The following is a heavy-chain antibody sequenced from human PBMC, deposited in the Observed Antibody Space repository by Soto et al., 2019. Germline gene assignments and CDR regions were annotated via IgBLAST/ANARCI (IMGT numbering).Heavy chain of an antibody. V-gene: IGHV1-18*01. CDR1: GYIFVNYG. CDR3: VMVDNYVTPTPQDV. D-gene: IGHD3-16*01. Sequence: QVKLVQSGDEVKKPGASVKVSCKASGYIFVNYGIAWVRQAPRQGLEWMGWISPYTGNTHSASKVQGRLTMTTDTSTSTDYMDLGSLTSDDTAVYYCVMVDNYVTPTPQDVWGQGTTVTVSS. J-gene: IGHJ6*02. CDR2: ISPYTGNT.